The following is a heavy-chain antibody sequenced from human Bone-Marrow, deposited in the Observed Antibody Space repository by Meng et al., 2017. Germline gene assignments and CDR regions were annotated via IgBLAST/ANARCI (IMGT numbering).Heavy chain of an antibody. J-gene: IGHJ6*02. V-gene: IGHV3-23*01. D-gene: IGHD4-11*01. Sequence: GESLKISCAVSGFTFSSYAMDWVRQAPGKGLGWVSGVTGSGDTTDYADNVKGRFTISRDNSKNTLYLQMNSLRGEDTALYYCVRRTTESEGYGLDVWGPGTTVTVSS. CDR2: VTGSGDTT. CDR3: VRRTTESEGYGLDV. CDR1: GFTFSSYA.